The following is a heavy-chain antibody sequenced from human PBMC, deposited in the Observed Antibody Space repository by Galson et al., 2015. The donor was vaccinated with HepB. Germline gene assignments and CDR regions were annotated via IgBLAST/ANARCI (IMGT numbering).Heavy chain of an antibody. CDR3: ARSTRLVRHYYYYYGMDV. CDR2: IYYSGST. J-gene: IGHJ6*02. Sequence: LSLTCTVSGGSISSYYWSWIRQPPGKGLEWIGYIYYSGSTNYNPSLKSRVTISVDTSKNQFSLKLSSVTAADTAVYYCARSTRLVRHYYYYYGMDVWGQGTTVTVSS. D-gene: IGHD6-19*01. CDR1: GGSISSYY. V-gene: IGHV4-59*08.